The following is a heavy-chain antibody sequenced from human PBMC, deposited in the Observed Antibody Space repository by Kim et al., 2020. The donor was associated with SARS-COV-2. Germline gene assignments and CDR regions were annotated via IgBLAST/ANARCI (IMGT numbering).Heavy chain of an antibody. J-gene: IGHJ5*02. CDR1: DGSISSYY. CDR2: IYYSGST. CDR3: ARVIPQTFTIFGVVSGSWFDP. D-gene: IGHD3-3*01. V-gene: IGHV4-59*01. Sequence: SETLSLTCTVSDGSISSYYWSWIRQPPGKGLEWIGYIYYSGSTNYNPSLKSRVTISVDTSKNQFSLKLSSLTAADTAVYYCARVIPQTFTIFGVVSGSWFDPWGQGTLVTVSS.